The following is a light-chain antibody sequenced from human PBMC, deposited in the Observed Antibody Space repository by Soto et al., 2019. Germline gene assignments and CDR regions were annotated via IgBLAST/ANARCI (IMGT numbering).Light chain of an antibody. J-gene: IGKJ1*01. CDR3: QQYGDSRT. CDR2: GAS. CDR1: KSVNNNY. V-gene: IGKV3-20*01. Sequence: IELTQSPGTLSLSPGERASLSCRASKSVNNNYLAGYQQKPGQAPRLLIYGASTRATGIPDRFSGSGSGTDFTLIISRLEPEDFAVYFCQQYGDSRTFGPGTKVDIK.